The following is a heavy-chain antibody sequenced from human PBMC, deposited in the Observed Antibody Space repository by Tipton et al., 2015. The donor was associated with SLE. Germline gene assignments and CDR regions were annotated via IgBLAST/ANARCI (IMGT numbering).Heavy chain of an antibody. CDR1: GFTFDGHA. J-gene: IGHJ4*02. CDR2: LTWNSAGM. V-gene: IGHV3-9*01. D-gene: IGHD1-26*01. CDR3: ASIMGATNPSDF. Sequence: SLRLSCAASGFTFDGHAMHWVRQPPGKGLEWIAGLTWNSAGMGYLDSVKGRFTISRDNAKNSLYLQMNSLRAEDTSIYYCASIMGATNPSDFWGQGTLVTVSS.